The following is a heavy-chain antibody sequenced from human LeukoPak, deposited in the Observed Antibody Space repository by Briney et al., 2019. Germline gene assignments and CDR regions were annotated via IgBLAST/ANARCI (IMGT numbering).Heavy chain of an antibody. CDR2: ISSSGSTT. D-gene: IGHD3-3*01. V-gene: IGHV3-48*03. J-gene: IGHJ6*02. CDR3: ARVGGDVLSGHRTGYYYAMDV. CDR1: GFTFSSYE. Sequence: GGSLRLSCAASGFTFSSYEMNWVRQAPGKGLEWVSYISSSGSTTHYADSVKGRFTISRDNSKNTVYLQMNSPRAEDTAVYYCARVGGDVLSGHRTGYYYAMDVWGQGTTVTVSS.